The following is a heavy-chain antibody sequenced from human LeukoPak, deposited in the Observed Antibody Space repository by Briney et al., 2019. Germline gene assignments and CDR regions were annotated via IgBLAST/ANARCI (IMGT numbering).Heavy chain of an antibody. D-gene: IGHD4-17*01. CDR2: ISSSGSTI. V-gene: IGHV3-48*03. Sequence: PGGSLRLSCAASGFTFSSYEMNWVRQAPGKGLEWVSYISSSGSTIYYADSVKGRFTISRDNAKNSLYLQMNSLRAEDTAVYYCARDWGYGDYVVYWGQGTLVTVSS. CDR1: GFTFSSYE. J-gene: IGHJ4*02. CDR3: ARDWGYGDYVVY.